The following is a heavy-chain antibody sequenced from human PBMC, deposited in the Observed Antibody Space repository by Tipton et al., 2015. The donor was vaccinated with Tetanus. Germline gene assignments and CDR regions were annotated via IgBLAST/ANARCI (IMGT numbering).Heavy chain of an antibody. CDR2: NGGYNGDT. Sequence: QLVQSGAEVKKPGASVKVSCKASGYTFTSFGINWVRQAPGQGLEWLGWNGGYNGDTNYAQKIQGRVTMTTDTSANTAYMELRSLRSDDTAVYFCARLVKQWLVPEDYWGQGTLVTVSS. V-gene: IGHV1-18*01. CDR3: ARLVKQWLVPEDY. CDR1: GYTFTSFG. D-gene: IGHD6-19*01. J-gene: IGHJ4*02.